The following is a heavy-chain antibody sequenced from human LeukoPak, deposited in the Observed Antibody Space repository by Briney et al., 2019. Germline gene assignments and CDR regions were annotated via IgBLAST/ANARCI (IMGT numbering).Heavy chain of an antibody. CDR1: GGSISSGGYY. Sequence: SETLSLTCTVSGGSISSGGYYWSWIRQPPGKGLEWIGYIYYSGSTYYNPSLKSRVTISVDTSKNQFSLKLSSVTVADTAVYYCATGLNPRPDYWGQGTLVTVSS. D-gene: IGHD6-25*01. CDR2: IYYSGST. CDR3: ATGLNPRPDY. V-gene: IGHV4-31*03. J-gene: IGHJ4*02.